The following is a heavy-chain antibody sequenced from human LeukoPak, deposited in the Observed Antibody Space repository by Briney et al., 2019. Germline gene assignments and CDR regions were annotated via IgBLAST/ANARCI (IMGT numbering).Heavy chain of an antibody. CDR2: INPNSGGT. J-gene: IGHJ4*02. CDR1: GYTFTGYY. D-gene: IGHD4-17*01. Sequence: APVKVSCKASGYTFTGYYMHWVRQAPGQGLEWMGWINPNSGGTNYAQKFQGRVTMTRDTSISTAYMELSRLRSDDTAVYYCARDTYGDYPLDYWGQGTLVTVSS. CDR3: ARDTYGDYPLDY. V-gene: IGHV1-2*02.